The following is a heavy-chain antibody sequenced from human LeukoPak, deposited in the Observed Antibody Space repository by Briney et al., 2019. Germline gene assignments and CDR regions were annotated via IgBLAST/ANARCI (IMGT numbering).Heavy chain of an antibody. J-gene: IGHJ4*02. CDR3: ARDLSGVTGYTYGRGIDY. CDR2: IGSSSTTI. CDR1: GFTFSNYN. Sequence: TGGSLRLSCAASGFTFSNYNMNWVRQAPGKGLEWVSYIGSSSTTIYYADSVKGRFTISRDNAKTSLYLQMNSLRAEDTAVYYCARDLSGVTGYTYGRGIDYWGQGTLVTVSS. V-gene: IGHV3-48*04. D-gene: IGHD5-18*01.